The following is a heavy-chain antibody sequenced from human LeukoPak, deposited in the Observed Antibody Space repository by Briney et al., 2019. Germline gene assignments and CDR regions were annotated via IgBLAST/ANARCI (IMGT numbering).Heavy chain of an antibody. CDR1: GGTFSSYA. V-gene: IGHV1-69*13. J-gene: IGHJ6*03. Sequence: GASVKVSCKASGGTFSSYATSWVRQAPGQGLEWMGGIIPIFGTANYAQKFQGRVTITADESTSTAYMELSSLRSEDTAVYYCARGVGESLYYYYYMDVWGKGTTVTVSS. CDR2: IIPIFGTA. D-gene: IGHD2-2*01. CDR3: ARGVGESLYYYYYMDV.